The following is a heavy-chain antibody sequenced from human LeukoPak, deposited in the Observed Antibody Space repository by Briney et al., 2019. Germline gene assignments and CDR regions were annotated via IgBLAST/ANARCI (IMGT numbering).Heavy chain of an antibody. V-gene: IGHV3-7*01. CDR3: ARDEYNWNVDAFDI. D-gene: IGHD1-20*01. CDR2: IKQDGTGK. Sequence: QTGGSLRLSCAASGFTFTTYWMSWVRQAPGKGLEWVANIKQDGTGKYYVDSVKGRFTISRDNAKNSLYLQMNSLRAEDTAVYYCARDEYNWNVDAFDIWGQGTVVTVSS. CDR1: GFTFTTYW. J-gene: IGHJ3*02.